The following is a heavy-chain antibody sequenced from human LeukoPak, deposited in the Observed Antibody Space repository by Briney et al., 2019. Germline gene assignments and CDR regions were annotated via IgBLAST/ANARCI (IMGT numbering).Heavy chain of an antibody. CDR3: AKFGWDPYYFDY. V-gene: IGHV3-7*03. J-gene: IGHJ4*02. CDR2: IKQDGSEK. Sequence: PGGSLRLSCAASRFTFKAYWMSWVRLAPGKGLEWVANIKQDGSEKYYVDSVKGRFTISRDNAKNSLHLQMNSLRAEDTAVYYCAKFGWDPYYFDYWGQGTLVTVSS. CDR1: RFTFKAYW. D-gene: IGHD6-19*01.